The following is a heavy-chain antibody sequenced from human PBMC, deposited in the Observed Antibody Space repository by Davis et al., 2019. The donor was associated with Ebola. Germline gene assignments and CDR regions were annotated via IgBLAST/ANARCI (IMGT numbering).Heavy chain of an antibody. CDR1: GFTVCSNY. J-gene: IGHJ4*02. CDR2: IYSGGST. CDR3: ARALSWAAYYFDY. Sequence: GESLKISCAASGFTVCSNYMSWVRQAPGKGLEWVSVIYSGGSTYYADSVKGRFTIPRDNSKDTLYLQMNSLRAEDTAVYYCARALSWAAYYFDYWGQGTLVTVSS. D-gene: IGHD3-16*01. V-gene: IGHV3-53*01.